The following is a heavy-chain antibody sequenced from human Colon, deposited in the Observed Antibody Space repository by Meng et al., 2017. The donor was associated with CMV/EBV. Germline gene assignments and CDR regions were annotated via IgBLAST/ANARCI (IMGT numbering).Heavy chain of an antibody. V-gene: IGHV3-30*02. CDR3: AKDPYYVGQPSQPHYFDS. Sequence: GGSLRLSCETSGFTFTSYGMHWVRRAPGKGLEWVALILYNGVTTYYLDSVKGRFTISRGDSTLYLQMNSLTTEDSAVYYCAKDPYYVGQPSQPHYFDSWGQGTLVTVSS. J-gene: IGHJ4*02. CDR1: GFTFTSYG. D-gene: IGHD3-16*01. CDR2: ILYNGVTT.